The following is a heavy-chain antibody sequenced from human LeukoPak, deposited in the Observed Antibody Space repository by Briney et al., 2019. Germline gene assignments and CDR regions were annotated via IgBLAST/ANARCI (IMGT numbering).Heavy chain of an antibody. V-gene: IGHV4-59*01. J-gene: IGHJ4*02. D-gene: IGHD6-13*01. CDR2: IYYSGST. CDR3: ARVGSYSSSWYVTDYYFDY. Sequence: SETLSLTCTVSGGSISSYYWSWIRQPPGKGLEWIGYIYYSGSTNYNPSLKSRVTISVDTSKNQFSLKLSSVTAADTAVYYCARVGSYSSSWYVTDYYFDYWGQGTLVTVSS. CDR1: GGSISSYY.